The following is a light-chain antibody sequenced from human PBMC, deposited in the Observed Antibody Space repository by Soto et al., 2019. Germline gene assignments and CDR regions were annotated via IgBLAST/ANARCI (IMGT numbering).Light chain of an antibody. CDR2: KAS. V-gene: IGKV1-5*03. CDR3: QQYNSYSPT. J-gene: IGKJ1*01. Sequence: IQMTQSPSSLSASVGYIAAMTGRASQSISTWLAWYQQAPGNAPKLLIHKASSLQSGVPSRFSGSGSGTDFTLTISSLHPDDFATYYCQQYNSYSPTFGQGTKVDIK. CDR1: QSISTW.